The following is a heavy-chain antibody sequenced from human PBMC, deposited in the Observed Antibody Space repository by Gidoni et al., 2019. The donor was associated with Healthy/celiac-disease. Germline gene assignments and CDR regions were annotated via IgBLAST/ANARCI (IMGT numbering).Heavy chain of an antibody. CDR1: GCTSSSYA. J-gene: IGHJ4*02. CDR3: AKDRWAVAGSDF. V-gene: IGHV3-23*04. CDR2: IRGSGGST. Sequence: EVQRVGSGGGWGQTGGSLRPSCAASGCTSSSYALSWVRQAPGKGLEWVSAIRGSGGSTYYAASVKGRFTISRANSKNALSLQLNSLRAEDTAVYYCAKDRWAVAGSDFWGQGTLVTVSS. D-gene: IGHD6-19*01.